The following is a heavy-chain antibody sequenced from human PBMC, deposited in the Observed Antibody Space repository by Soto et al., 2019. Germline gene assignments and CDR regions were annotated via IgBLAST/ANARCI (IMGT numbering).Heavy chain of an antibody. CDR2: IYYSGST. CDR3: ERENYGDFSSYFDY. CDR1: GGSISSDDYY. D-gene: IGHD4-17*01. V-gene: IGHV4-31*02. Sequence: SSETLSLTCTVSGGSISSDDYYWICISEHAGTGLEWIGYIYYSGSTYYNPSLKSRVTISVDTSKNQFSLKLSSVTAADTAVYYCERENYGDFSSYFDYWRQGNLVTGSS. J-gene: IGHJ4*02.